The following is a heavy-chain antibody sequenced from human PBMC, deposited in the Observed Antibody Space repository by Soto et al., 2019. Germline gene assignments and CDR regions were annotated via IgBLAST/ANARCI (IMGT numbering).Heavy chain of an antibody. Sequence: QVQLQQWGAGPLRPLETLSLTCGVSGGSFSGYYWAWIRQSPGQGLEWIGEINDRGSINYNPSLKSRVSISVDTSKNHYSLKLRSVTAADTAVYYCARESHDILTGPPWVWYFDLWGRGTRVTVSS. V-gene: IGHV4-34*01. J-gene: IGHJ2*01. D-gene: IGHD3-9*01. CDR2: INDRGSI. CDR1: GGSFSGYY. CDR3: ARESHDILTGPPWVWYFDL.